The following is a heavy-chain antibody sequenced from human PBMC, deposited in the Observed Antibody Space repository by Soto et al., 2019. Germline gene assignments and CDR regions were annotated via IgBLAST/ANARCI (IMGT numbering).Heavy chain of an antibody. CDR3: ARDGGQWLVLFDY. CDR1: GFTFSSYG. J-gene: IGHJ4*02. V-gene: IGHV3-33*01. D-gene: IGHD6-19*01. CDR2: IWYDGSNK. Sequence: GGSLRLYCAASGFTFSSYGMHWVRQAPGKGLEWVAVIWYDGSNKYYADSVKGRFPISRDKSKNTLYLQMNSLRAEDTAVYYCARDGGQWLVLFDYWGQGTLVTVSS.